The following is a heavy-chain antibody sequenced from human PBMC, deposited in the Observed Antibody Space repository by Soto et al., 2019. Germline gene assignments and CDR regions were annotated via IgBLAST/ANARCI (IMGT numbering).Heavy chain of an antibody. D-gene: IGHD6-13*01. J-gene: IGHJ6*02. CDR1: GDSVSSNSYY. Sequence: SETLSLTCTVSGDSVSSNSYYWSWIRQPPGKGLEYIGYIYYSGSTNYNPSLNSRVTISLDTSKNQFSLRLSSVTAADTAVYYCARAWKQPCGSMDVWGPGTTVTVSS. CDR2: IYYSGST. CDR3: ARAWKQPCGSMDV. V-gene: IGHV4-61*01.